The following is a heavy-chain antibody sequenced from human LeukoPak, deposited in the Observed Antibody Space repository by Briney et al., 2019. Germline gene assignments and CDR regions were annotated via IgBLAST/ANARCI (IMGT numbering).Heavy chain of an antibody. J-gene: IGHJ5*02. Sequence: GGSLRLSCVVSGFTFSSYGMHWVRQAPGKGLEWVAFIRHDGSNKYYADSVKGRFTISRDNSKNTLYLRMNSLRAEDTAVYYCAEDITYYYDSSGYNWFDPWGQGTLVTVSS. CDR2: IRHDGSNK. V-gene: IGHV3-30*02. D-gene: IGHD3-22*01. CDR3: AEDITYYYDSSGYNWFDP. CDR1: GFTFSSYG.